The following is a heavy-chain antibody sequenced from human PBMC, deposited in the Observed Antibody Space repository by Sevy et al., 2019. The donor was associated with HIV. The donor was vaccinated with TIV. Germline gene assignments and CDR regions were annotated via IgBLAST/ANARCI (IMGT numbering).Heavy chain of an antibody. Sequence: GGSLRLSCAVSRFTFSNYGMHWVRQAPGKGLEWVALISYDGSNKHYADSVKGRFTISRDNVKNTLFLDMNSLRAEDTAIYYCAKDAGTYYLTYYFDFRGQGTLVTVSS. CDR1: RFTFSNYG. CDR2: ISYDGSNK. V-gene: IGHV3-33*05. J-gene: IGHJ4*02. D-gene: IGHD1-26*01. CDR3: AKDAGTYYLTYYFDF.